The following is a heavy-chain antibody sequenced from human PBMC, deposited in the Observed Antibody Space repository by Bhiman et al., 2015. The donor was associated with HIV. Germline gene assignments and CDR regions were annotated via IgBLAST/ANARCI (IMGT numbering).Heavy chain of an antibody. CDR2: LSYDGNNK. CDR3: ARGAYDFWSGQIDY. J-gene: IGHJ4*02. CDR1: GFSFSSYG. D-gene: IGHD3-3*01. Sequence: QVQLVESGGGVVQPGRSLRLSCAASGFSFSSYGMHWVRQAPGKGLEWVALLSYDGNNKYYADSVKGRFTISRDNSKNTLYLQMNSLRADDTAMYYCARGAYDFWSGQIDYWGQGTLVTVSS. V-gene: IGHV3-30*03.